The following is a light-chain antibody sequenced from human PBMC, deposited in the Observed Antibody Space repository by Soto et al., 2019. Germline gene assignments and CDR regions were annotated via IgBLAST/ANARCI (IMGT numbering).Light chain of an antibody. J-gene: IGKJ4*01. V-gene: IGKV3D-15*01. CDR1: QSVSSN. CDR2: GAS. Sequence: ETVMTQSPGTLSVSPGESATLSCGTSQSVSSNLAWYQQKPGQAPRILIYGASTRATGIPARCSGSGSGTEFTLTISYLRPADSAVYFCQQYHDWFTFGGGTRVEI. CDR3: QQYHDWFT.